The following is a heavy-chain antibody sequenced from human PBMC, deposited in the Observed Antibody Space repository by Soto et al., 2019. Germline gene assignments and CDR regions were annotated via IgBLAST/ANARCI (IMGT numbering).Heavy chain of an antibody. CDR1: GYSFTSYF. J-gene: IGHJ4*02. CDR2: INPSGGST. Sequence: ASLKVSCKASGYSFTSYFLHCARQAPGQGLEWMGIINPSGGSTTYAQKFQGNITMTRDTSTSTVYMELSSLRSEDTAVYYCARQQLRIFDYWGQGNLDTLSS. CDR3: ARQQLRIFDY. V-gene: IGHV1-46*01. D-gene: IGHD6-13*01.